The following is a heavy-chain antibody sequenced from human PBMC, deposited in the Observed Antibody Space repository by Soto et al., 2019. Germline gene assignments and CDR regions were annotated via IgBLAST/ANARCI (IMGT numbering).Heavy chain of an antibody. CDR3: ARDIAALSYYDYYGMDV. D-gene: IGHD6-6*01. J-gene: IGHJ6*02. V-gene: IGHV1-69*06. Sequence: QVQLVQSGAEVKKPGSSVKVSCKASGGTFSSYAISWVRQAPGQGREWMGGIIPIFGTSNYAQKFQGRVTITADKSTSTAYMELSSLRSEDTAVDYCARDIAALSYYDYYGMDVWGQGTTVTVSS. CDR1: GGTFSSYA. CDR2: IIPIFGTS.